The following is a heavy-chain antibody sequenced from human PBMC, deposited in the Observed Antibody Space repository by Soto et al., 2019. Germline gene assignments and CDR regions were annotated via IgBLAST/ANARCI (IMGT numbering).Heavy chain of an antibody. CDR1: GGSISSSSYY. J-gene: IGHJ5*02. Sequence: QLQLQESGPGLVKPSETLSLTCTVSGGSISSSSYYWGWIRQPPGKGLEWIGSIYYSGSTYYNPSLKSRVTISVDTSKNQFSLKLSSVTAADTAVYYCAIDYSNYVFTRWFDPWGQGTLVTVSS. V-gene: IGHV4-39*01. CDR2: IYYSGST. D-gene: IGHD4-4*01. CDR3: AIDYSNYVFTRWFDP.